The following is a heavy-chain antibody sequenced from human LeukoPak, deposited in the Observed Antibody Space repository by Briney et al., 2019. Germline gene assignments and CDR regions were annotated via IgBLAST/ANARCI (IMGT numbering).Heavy chain of an antibody. D-gene: IGHD4-17*01. J-gene: IGHJ4*02. CDR2: ISYDGSNK. CDR1: GFTFSSYG. CDR3: ARSSGPTVTTIDY. V-gene: IGHV3-30*03. Sequence: GGSLRLSCAASGFTFSSYGMHWVRQAPGKGLEWVAVISYDGSNKYYADSVKGRFTISRDNSKNTLYLQMNSLRAEDTAVYYCARSSGPTVTTIDYWGQGTLVTVSS.